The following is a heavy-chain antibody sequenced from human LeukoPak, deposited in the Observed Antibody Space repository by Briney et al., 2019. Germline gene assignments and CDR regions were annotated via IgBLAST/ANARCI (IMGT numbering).Heavy chain of an antibody. D-gene: IGHD4-23*01. CDR1: GLTFSNYA. V-gene: IGHV3-23*01. Sequence: PGGSLRLSCAASGLTFSNYAMSWVRQAPGKGLEWVSVISGSGGTTYSADSVKGRFTISRDNSKNTLYLQMNSLRAEDTAAYYCARERGSSGGNTNGYFDYWGQGALVTVSS. CDR2: ISGSGGTT. J-gene: IGHJ4*02. CDR3: ARERGSSGGNTNGYFDY.